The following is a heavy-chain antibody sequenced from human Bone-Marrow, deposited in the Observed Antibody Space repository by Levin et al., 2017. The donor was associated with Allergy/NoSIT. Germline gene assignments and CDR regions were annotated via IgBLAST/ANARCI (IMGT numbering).Heavy chain of an antibody. V-gene: IGHV3-48*02. J-gene: IGHJ4*02. Sequence: LPGGSLRLSCAASGFTFNRYSMNWVRQAPGKGLEWVSYISSSSGTIDYADSVKGRFTISRDNAKSSLYLQMNSLRDEDTAVYYCARALTVPEDGDCWGQGTLVTVSS. CDR3: ARALTVPEDGDC. D-gene: IGHD4-11*01. CDR1: GFTFNRYS. CDR2: ISSSSGTI.